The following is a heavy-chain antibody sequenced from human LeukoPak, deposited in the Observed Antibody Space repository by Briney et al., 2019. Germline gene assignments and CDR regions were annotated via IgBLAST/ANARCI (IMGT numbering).Heavy chain of an antibody. Sequence: PSETLSLTCTVSGGSISSYYWSWIRQPPGKGLEWIGCIYTSGSTNYNPSLKSRVTISVDTSKNQFSLKLSSVTAADTAVYYCARDRILGATTYFDYWGQGTLVTVSS. J-gene: IGHJ4*02. D-gene: IGHD1-26*01. V-gene: IGHV4-4*08. CDR1: GGSISSYY. CDR3: ARDRILGATTYFDY. CDR2: IYTSGST.